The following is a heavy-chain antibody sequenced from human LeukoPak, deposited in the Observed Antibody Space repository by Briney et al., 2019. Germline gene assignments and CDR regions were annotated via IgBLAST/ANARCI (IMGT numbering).Heavy chain of an antibody. CDR2: IKQDGSEK. D-gene: IGHD4-11*01. V-gene: IGHV3-7*01. J-gene: IGHJ5*02. CDR3: ARDLNYRFDP. Sequence: GGSLRLSCAASGVTFSSYWMSWVRQAPGKGLEWVANIKQDGSEKYYVDSVKGRFTISRDNAKNSLYLQMNSLRAEDTAVYYCARDLNYRFDPWGQGTLVTVSS. CDR1: GVTFSSYW.